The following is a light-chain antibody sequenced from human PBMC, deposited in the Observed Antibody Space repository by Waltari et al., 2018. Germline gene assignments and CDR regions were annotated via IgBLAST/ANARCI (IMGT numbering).Light chain of an antibody. V-gene: IGLV2-23*02. CDR3: CSYAGNYVWV. CDR2: DVS. Sequence: QSALTQPAAVSGSPGQSVTISCTGASSDIGRYDIVSWYQQHPGNAPKLVISDVSKRPSGVSDRFAGSKSGDTASRTISGLQFEDEADYYCCSYAGNYVWVFGGGTRLTVL. J-gene: IGLJ3*02. CDR1: SSDIGRYDI.